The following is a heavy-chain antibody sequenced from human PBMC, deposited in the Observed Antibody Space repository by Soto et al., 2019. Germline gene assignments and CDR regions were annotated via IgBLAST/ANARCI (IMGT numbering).Heavy chain of an antibody. CDR1: GFTFSSYA. J-gene: IGHJ6*02. V-gene: IGHV3-30-3*01. Sequence: VQLVESGGGVVQPGRSLRLSCAASGFTFSSYAMHWVRQAPGKGLEWVAVISYDGSNKYYADSVKGRFTISRDNSKNTLYLQMNSLRAEDTAVYYCARSGGDPTSYYYYGMDVWGQGTTVTVSS. CDR3: ARSGGDPTSYYYYGMDV. CDR2: ISYDGSNK. D-gene: IGHD4-17*01.